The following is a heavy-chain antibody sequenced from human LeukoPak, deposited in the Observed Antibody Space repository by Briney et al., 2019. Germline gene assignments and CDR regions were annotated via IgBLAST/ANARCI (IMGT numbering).Heavy chain of an antibody. V-gene: IGHV4-39*01. J-gene: IGHJ4*02. CDR2: IYSNGHI. CDR3: ARRHYGSGNIDS. CDR1: SDSISSSSYL. Sequence: PSETLSLTCSVSSDSISSSSYLWVWVRQPPGKGLEWIGDIYSNGHISYNPSLKSRAAISVDTSKNQFSLNLSSVTAADTALYHCARRHYGSGNIDSWGQGTLVTVSS. D-gene: IGHD3-10*01.